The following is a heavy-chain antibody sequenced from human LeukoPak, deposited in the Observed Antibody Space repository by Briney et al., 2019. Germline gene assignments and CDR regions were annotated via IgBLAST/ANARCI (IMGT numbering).Heavy chain of an antibody. CDR1: GFTFSSYA. J-gene: IGHJ5*02. CDR3: AVVVAATGGVGWFDP. V-gene: IGHV3-23*01. Sequence: GGSLRLSCAASGFTFSSYAMSWVRQAPGKGLEWVSAMSGSGGSTYYADSVKGRFTISRDNSKNTLYLQMNSLRAEDTAVYYCAVVVAATGGVGWFDPWGQGTLVTVSS. D-gene: IGHD2-15*01. CDR2: MSGSGGST.